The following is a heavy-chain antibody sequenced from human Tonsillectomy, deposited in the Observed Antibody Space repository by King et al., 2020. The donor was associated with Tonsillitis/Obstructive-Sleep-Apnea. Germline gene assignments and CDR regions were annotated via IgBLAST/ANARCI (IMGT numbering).Heavy chain of an antibody. D-gene: IGHD1-14*01. CDR1: GYTFTSYA. V-gene: IGHV7-4-1*02. Sequence: VQLVQSGSELKKPGASVKVSCKAYGYTFTSYAMNWVRQAPGQGLEWMGWINTNTGNPTYAQGFTGRFVFSLDTSVSTAYLQNSSLKAEETAVYYCARDTPGRNTHPWFDPWGQGTLVTVSS. J-gene: IGHJ5*02. CDR2: INTNTGNP. CDR3: ARDTPGRNTHPWFDP.